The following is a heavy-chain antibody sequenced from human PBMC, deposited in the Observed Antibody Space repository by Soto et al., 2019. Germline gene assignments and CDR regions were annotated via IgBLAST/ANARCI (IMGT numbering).Heavy chain of an antibody. J-gene: IGHJ6*03. CDR2: IYPGDSDT. D-gene: IGHD3-3*01. CDR3: ARQMAGTTIFGARFRYYYYMDV. V-gene: IGHV5-51*01. CDR1: GYSFTSYW. Sequence: PGESLKISCKGSGYSFTSYWIGWVRQIPWKGLEWMGIIYPGDSDTRYSPSFQGQVTISADKSISTAYLQWSSLKASDTAMYYCARQMAGTTIFGARFRYYYYMDVWGKGTTVTVSS.